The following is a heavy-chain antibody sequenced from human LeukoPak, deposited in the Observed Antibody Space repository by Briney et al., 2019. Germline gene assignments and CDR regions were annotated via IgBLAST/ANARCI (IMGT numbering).Heavy chain of an antibody. CDR2: IYSGGST. V-gene: IGHV3-53*01. J-gene: IGHJ4*02. CDR1: GFTVSSNY. CDR3: ARDRYSYGIFDY. D-gene: IGHD5-18*01. Sequence: GGSLRLSCAASGFTVSSNYMSWVRQAPGKGLEWVSVIYSGGSTYYADSVKGRFTISRDNSKNTLYLQMNSLRAEDTAVYYCARDRYSYGIFDYWGQGTLVTVSS.